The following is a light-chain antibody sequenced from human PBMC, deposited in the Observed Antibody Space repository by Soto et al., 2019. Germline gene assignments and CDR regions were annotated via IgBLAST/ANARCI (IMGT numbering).Light chain of an antibody. CDR3: QQYGSSLT. Sequence: EIVLTQSPGTLSLSPGERATLSCRASQSVSSRNLAWYQQKPGQAPRLLIHSASSRGAGIPDRFSVSGSGTDVTLTISRLEPEDFAVYCGQQYGSSLTFGGGPKVEIK. J-gene: IGKJ4*01. V-gene: IGKV3-20*01. CDR1: QSVSSRN. CDR2: SAS.